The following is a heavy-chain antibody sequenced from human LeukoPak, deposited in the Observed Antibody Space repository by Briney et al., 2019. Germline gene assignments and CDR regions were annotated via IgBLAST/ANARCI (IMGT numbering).Heavy chain of an antibody. CDR1: GFTFSSYA. J-gene: IGHJ4*02. CDR2: ISGSGGST. V-gene: IGHV3-23*01. CDR3: AKDIGDYGSAYDY. Sequence: PGGSLRLSCAASGFTFSSYAMSWVRQAPGKGLEWVSAISGSGGSTYYADSVKGRFTISRDNSKNTLYLQVNSLRAEDTALYYCAKDIGDYGSAYDYWGQGTLVTVSS. D-gene: IGHD4-17*01.